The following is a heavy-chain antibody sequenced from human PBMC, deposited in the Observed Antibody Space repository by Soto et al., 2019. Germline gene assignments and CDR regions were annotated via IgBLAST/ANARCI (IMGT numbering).Heavy chain of an antibody. Sequence: SETPSLTCAASGGSISSSNWWSWVRQPPGKGLEWIGEIYHSGSTNYNPSLKSRVTISVNKSRNHFSLQLRSVPAADTAVYYCARVSSPAILFDYLGQGTLVAVSS. CDR3: ARVSSPAILFDY. CDR2: IYHSGST. J-gene: IGHJ4*02. CDR1: GGSISSSNW. V-gene: IGHV4-4*02.